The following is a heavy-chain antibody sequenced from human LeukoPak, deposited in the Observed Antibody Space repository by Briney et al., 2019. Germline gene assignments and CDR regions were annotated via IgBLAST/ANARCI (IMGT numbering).Heavy chain of an antibody. J-gene: IGHJ2*01. D-gene: IGHD3-9*01. CDR2: ISSSSSYI. V-gene: IGHV3-21*01. CDR3: ARDSGPNYDILTGYSAHYWYFDL. Sequence: AGGSLRLSCAASGFTFSSYSMNWVRQAPGKGLEWVSSISSSSSYIYYADSVKGRFTISRDNAKNSLYLQMNSLRAEDTAVYYCARDSGPNYDILTGYSAHYWYFDLWGRGTLVTVSP. CDR1: GFTFSSYS.